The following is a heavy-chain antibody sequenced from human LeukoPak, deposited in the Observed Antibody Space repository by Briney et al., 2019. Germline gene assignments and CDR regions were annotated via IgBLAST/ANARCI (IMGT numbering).Heavy chain of an antibody. CDR1: GYTLTELS. V-gene: IGHV1-24*01. Sequence: ASVKVSCKVSGYTLTELSMHWVRQAPGKGLEWMGGFDPEDGETIYAQKFQGRVTMTEDTSTDTAYMELSSLRSEDTAVYYCATAPPDDKYGSGSSWFDPWGQGTLVTVSS. D-gene: IGHD3-10*01. CDR2: FDPEDGET. CDR3: ATAPPDDKYGSGSSWFDP. J-gene: IGHJ5*02.